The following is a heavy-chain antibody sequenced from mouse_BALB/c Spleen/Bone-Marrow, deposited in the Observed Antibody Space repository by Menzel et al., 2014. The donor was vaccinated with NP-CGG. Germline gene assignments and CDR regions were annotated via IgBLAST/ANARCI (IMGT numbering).Heavy chain of an antibody. CDR3: ARDENVGIYWYFDF. CDR1: EFTFTDYY. V-gene: IGHV7-3*02. Sequence: EVMLVESGGGLVQPGGSLRLSCAASEFTFTDYYMSWVRQPPGKALEWLGFIRNKANGYTTYYSASVKGRFTISRDNSQSILYLQMNTLRVEYSATYYCARDENVGIYWYFDFWGAGTTVTVSS. J-gene: IGHJ1*01. CDR2: IRNKANGYTT.